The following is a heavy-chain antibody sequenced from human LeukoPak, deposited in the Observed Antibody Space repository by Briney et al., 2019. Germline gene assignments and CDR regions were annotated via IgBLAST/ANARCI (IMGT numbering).Heavy chain of an antibody. D-gene: IGHD6-13*01. J-gene: IGHJ4*02. CDR2: INHSGST. V-gene: IGHV4-34*01. CDR3: ARRTAAGTLDY. CDR1: GGSFSGYY. Sequence: SETLSLTCAVYGGSFSGYYWSWIRQPPGKGLEWIGEINHSGSTNYNPSLKSRVTISVDTSKNQLSLKVSSVTAADTAVYHCARRTAAGTLDYWGQGTLVTVTS.